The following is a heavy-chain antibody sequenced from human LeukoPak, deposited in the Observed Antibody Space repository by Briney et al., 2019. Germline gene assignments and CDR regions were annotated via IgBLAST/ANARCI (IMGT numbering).Heavy chain of an antibody. V-gene: IGHV4-39*07. CDR1: GGSISSSGYY. CDR3: ARGRWLVNY. Sequence: PSETLSLTCTVSGGSISSSGYYWGWIRQPPGKGLEWIGSIYYSGSTYYNPSLKSRVTISVDTSKNQFSLKLSSVTAADTAVYYCARGRWLVNYWGQGTLVTVSS. D-gene: IGHD6-19*01. J-gene: IGHJ4*02. CDR2: IYYSGST.